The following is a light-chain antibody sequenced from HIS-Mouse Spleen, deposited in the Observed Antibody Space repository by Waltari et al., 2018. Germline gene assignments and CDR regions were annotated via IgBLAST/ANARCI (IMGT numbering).Light chain of an antibody. CDR3: SSYTSSSTF. V-gene: IGLV2-14*01. CDR1: SSDVGGYNC. Sequence: QSALTQPASVSGSPGHSITISCTGPSSDVGGYNCVSWYQQHPGKAPKLMIYEVSNRPSGVSNRFSGSKSGNTASLTISGLQAEDEADYYCSSYTSSSTFFGTGTKVTVL. J-gene: IGLJ1*01. CDR2: EVS.